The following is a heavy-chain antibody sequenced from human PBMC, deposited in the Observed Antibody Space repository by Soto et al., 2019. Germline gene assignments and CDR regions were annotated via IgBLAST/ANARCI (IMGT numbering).Heavy chain of an antibody. V-gene: IGHV3-33*06. Sequence: PGGSLRLSCAASGFTFSSYGMHWVRQAPGKGLEWVAVIWYDGSNKYYADSVKGRFTISRDNSKNTLYLQVNSLRAEDTAVYYCAKAQGTTVFDYWGQGILVTVSS. CDR1: GFTFSSYG. CDR3: AKAQGTTVFDY. J-gene: IGHJ4*02. D-gene: IGHD4-4*01. CDR2: IWYDGSNK.